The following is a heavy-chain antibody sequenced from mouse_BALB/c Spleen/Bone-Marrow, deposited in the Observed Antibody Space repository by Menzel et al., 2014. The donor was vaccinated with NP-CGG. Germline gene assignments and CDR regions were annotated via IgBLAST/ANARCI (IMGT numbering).Heavy chain of an antibody. V-gene: IGHV5-6-5*01. D-gene: IGHD2-2*01. CDR2: INYGGST. CDR1: GFSLSTYA. J-gene: IGHJ3*02. CDR3: ARGVNGVGYGYVL. Sequence: EESGGRLVTPGTPLTLTFTVSGFSLSTYAVGWFRQAPGKGLEYIGIINYGGSTYYASWAKGRFTISXTSTTVTLTITSPTTEDTATYFCARGVNGVGYGYVLWGQGTLVTVS.